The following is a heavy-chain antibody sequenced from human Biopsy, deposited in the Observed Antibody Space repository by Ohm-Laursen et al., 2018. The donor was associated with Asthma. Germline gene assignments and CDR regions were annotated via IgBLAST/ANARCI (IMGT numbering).Heavy chain of an antibody. J-gene: IGHJ6*02. CDR3: ARAVDYSHYYGIDV. D-gene: IGHD3-10*01. Sequence: ATVKISCKTSGYTFNSAGITWVRQAPGQGLEWMGWISVYSGNTKVAQKLQDRVTMITDTSTSTAYMELRSLRSDDTAVYFCARAVDYSHYYGIDVWGQGTTVTVS. CDR1: GYTFNSAG. CDR2: ISVYSGNT. V-gene: IGHV1-18*01.